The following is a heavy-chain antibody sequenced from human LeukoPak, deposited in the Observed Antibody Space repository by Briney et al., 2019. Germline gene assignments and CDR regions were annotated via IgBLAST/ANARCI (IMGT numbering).Heavy chain of an antibody. V-gene: IGHV3-33*01. J-gene: IGHJ3*02. CDR2: IWYDGSNK. D-gene: IGHD6-13*01. Sequence: GGSLRLSCAASGFTFSSYGMHWVRQAPGEGLEWVAVIWYDGSNKYYADSVKGRFTISRDNSKNTLYLQMNSLRAEDTAVYYCARDRSGYSDAFDIWGQGTMVTVSS. CDR3: ARDRSGYSDAFDI. CDR1: GFTFSSYG.